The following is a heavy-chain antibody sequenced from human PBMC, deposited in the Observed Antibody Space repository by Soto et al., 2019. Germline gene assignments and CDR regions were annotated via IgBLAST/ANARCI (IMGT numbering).Heavy chain of an antibody. CDR1: GFTFSGSA. J-gene: IGHJ4*02. CDR2: IRSKGNSYAT. V-gene: IGHV3-73*01. CDR3: TRHSVDC. Sequence: EVQLVESGGGLVQPGGSLKLSCAASGFTFSGSAMHWVRQASGKGLEWVGRIRSKGNSYATAYAASVEGRFTISRDDSKNTAYLQMNSLKTEDTAVYYCTRHSVDCWGQGTLVTVSS.